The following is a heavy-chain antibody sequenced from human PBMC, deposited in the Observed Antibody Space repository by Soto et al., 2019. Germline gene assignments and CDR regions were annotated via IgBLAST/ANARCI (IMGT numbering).Heavy chain of an antibody. J-gene: IGHJ6*02. CDR3: ASDIHTYYYGSGYGMDV. D-gene: IGHD3-10*01. V-gene: IGHV4-34*09. CDR2: ISHSGST. CDR1: GGSFSGYS. Sequence: TLSLTCAVYGGSFSGYSWSWIRQPPGKGLEWIGEISHSGSTNYNPSLKSRVTISVDTPTNQFSLKLSSVTAADTAVYYCASDIHTYYYGSGYGMDVWGQGTTVTVSS.